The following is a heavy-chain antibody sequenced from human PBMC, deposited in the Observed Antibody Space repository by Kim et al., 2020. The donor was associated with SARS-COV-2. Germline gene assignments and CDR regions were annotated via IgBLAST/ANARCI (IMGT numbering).Heavy chain of an antibody. CDR3: TRADILTGYLIYY. V-gene: IGHV4-39*01. CDR2: ISYSGNP. D-gene: IGHD3-9*01. CDR1: GDSITSSSYY. Sequence: SETLSLTCSVSGDSITSSSYYRGWIRQPPGKGLEWVGSISYSGNPYYNPSLKSRVTISVDTSKNQFSLRLTSVSAAAMAVYYCTRADILTGYLIYYWGQGALVTGSS. J-gene: IGHJ4*02.